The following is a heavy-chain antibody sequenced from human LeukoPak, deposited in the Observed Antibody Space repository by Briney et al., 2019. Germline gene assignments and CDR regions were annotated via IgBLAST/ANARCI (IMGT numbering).Heavy chain of an antibody. D-gene: IGHD3-10*01. CDR3: AVGGYYRSRLGY. J-gene: IGHJ4*02. Sequence: SVNVSCKASGGTFSSYAISWVRQAPGQGLEWMGRIIPIFGTANYAQKFQGRVTITTDESTSTAYMELSSLRSEDTAVYYCAVGGYYRSRLGYWGQGTLVTVSS. CDR1: GGTFSSYA. V-gene: IGHV1-69*05. CDR2: IIPIFGTA.